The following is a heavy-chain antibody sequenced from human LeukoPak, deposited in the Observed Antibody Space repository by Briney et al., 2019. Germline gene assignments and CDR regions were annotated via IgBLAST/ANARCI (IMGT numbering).Heavy chain of an antibody. J-gene: IGHJ5*02. Sequence: GASVKVSCKASGGTFSSYAISWVRQAPGQGLEWMGGIIPIFGTANYAQKFQGRVTITADESTSTAYMELSSLRSEDTAVYYCARGGPSVLAYCGGDCYSHWFDPWGQGTLVTVSS. CDR2: IIPIFGTA. V-gene: IGHV1-69*13. CDR3: ARGGPSVLAYCGGDCYSHWFDP. CDR1: GGTFSSYA. D-gene: IGHD2-21*02.